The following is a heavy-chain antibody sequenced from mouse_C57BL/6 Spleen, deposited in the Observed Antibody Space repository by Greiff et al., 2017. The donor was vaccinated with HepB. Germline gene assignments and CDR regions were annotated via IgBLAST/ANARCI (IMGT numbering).Heavy chain of an antibody. Sequence: EVQLQESGPGLVKPSQSLSLTCSVTGYSITSGYYWNWIRQFPGNKLEWMGYISYDGSNNYNPSLKNRISITRDTSKNQFFLKLNSVTTEDTATYYCARETVVAPDDAMDYWGQGTSVTVSS. CDR1: GYSITSGYY. CDR2: ISYDGSN. J-gene: IGHJ4*01. CDR3: ARETVVAPDDAMDY. V-gene: IGHV3-6*01. D-gene: IGHD1-1*01.